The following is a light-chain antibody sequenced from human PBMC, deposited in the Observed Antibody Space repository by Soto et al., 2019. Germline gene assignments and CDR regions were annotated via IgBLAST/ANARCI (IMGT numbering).Light chain of an antibody. CDR3: QQCNDWPWT. CDR1: QSVSSS. CDR2: GAS. J-gene: IGKJ1*01. V-gene: IGKV3-15*01. Sequence: DIVMTQVPATLSLYPGERATLSCRASQSVSSSLAWYQQKPGQAPRLLISGASTRATSIPARFSASGSGTEFTLTISSLQSEDVAVYYCQQCNDWPWTFGQGTKVDTK.